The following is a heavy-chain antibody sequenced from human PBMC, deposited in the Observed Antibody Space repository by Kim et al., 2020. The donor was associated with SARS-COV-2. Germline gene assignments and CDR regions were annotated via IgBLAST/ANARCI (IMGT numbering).Heavy chain of an antibody. CDR2: IRSKAYGGTT. V-gene: IGHV3-49*03. D-gene: IGHD2-15*01. CDR3: TREGGVVVVAATFSDFDY. J-gene: IGHJ4*02. Sequence: GGSLRLSCTASGFTFGDYAMSWFRQAPGKGLEWVGFIRSKAYGGTTEYAASVKGRFTISRDDSKSIAYLQMNSLKTEDTAVYYCTREGGVVVVAATFSDFDYWGQGTLVTVSS. CDR1: GFTFGDYA.